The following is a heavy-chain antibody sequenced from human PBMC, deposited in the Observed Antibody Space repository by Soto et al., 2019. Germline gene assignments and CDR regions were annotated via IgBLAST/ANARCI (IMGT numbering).Heavy chain of an antibody. J-gene: IGHJ4*02. CDR3: AKTIRGGYSSSWYYFDY. D-gene: IGHD6-13*01. V-gene: IGHV4-59*12. Sequence: SETLSLTCTVSGGSISSYYWSWIRQPPGKGLEWIGYIYYSGSTNYNPSLKSRVTISVDTSKNTLYLQINSLRAEDTAVYYCAKTIRGGYSSSWYYFDYWGQGTLVTVSS. CDR2: IYYSGST. CDR1: GGSISSYY.